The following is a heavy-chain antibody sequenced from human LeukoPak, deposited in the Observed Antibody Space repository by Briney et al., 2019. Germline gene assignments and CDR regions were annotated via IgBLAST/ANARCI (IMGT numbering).Heavy chain of an antibody. CDR2: IVTGTGK. Sequence: GGSLRLSCAASGVTLDTYTINWVRQAPGKGLEWVSSIVTGTGKHYGDSVKGRFAISIDNAKNSLYLQMNSVRAEDTGVYYCARDKPGIAAPDVWGKGTTVTVSS. D-gene: IGHD6-13*01. CDR3: ARDKPGIAAPDV. V-gene: IGHV3-21*01. CDR1: GVTLDTYT. J-gene: IGHJ6*04.